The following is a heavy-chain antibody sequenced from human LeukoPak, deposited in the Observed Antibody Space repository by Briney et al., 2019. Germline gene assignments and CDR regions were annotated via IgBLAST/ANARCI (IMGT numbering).Heavy chain of an antibody. Sequence: GESLKISCKGSGYRFAYYWIGWVRQMPGKGLEWIGINYHGDSDTRYSPFSQGHATISAPKTNTTAFLQWSSLQASDTAMYYCARLGGNDYDSSGYYPADYWGEGSLVTVSS. CDR2: NYHGDSDT. CDR1: GYRFAYYW. D-gene: IGHD3-22*01. CDR3: ARLGGNDYDSSGYYPADY. V-gene: IGHV5-51*01. J-gene: IGHJ4*02.